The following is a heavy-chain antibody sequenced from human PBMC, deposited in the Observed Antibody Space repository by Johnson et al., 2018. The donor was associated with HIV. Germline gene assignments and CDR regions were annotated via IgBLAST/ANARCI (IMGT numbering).Heavy chain of an antibody. D-gene: IGHD6-19*01. Sequence: VQLVESGGGLVQPGGSLRLSCAASGFTFSSYAMTWVRQAPGKGLEWVSSISGSGSSTYYADSVKGRFTISRDNSKNTLYLQMDSLRAEDTAVYYCAKGVRQWYPSDAFDIWGQGTMVTVAS. CDR2: ISGSGSST. J-gene: IGHJ3*02. V-gene: IGHV3-23*04. CDR3: AKGVRQWYPSDAFDI. CDR1: GFTFSSYA.